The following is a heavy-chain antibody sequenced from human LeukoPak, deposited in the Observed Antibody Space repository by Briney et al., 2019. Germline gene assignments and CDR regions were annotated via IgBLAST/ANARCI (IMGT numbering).Heavy chain of an antibody. D-gene: IGHD3-10*01. Sequence: SETLSLTCSVSNDSIRNYYWSWIRQPPGKALDWIGYIYHTGNTNYNPSLNSRLTMSIDTSKNQFSLNLNSVTAADTAVYYCARGNYGSGSYYVVDFDYWGQGTLVTVSS. CDR1: NDSIRNYY. V-gene: IGHV4-59*01. CDR2: IYHTGNT. CDR3: ARGNYGSGSYYVVDFDY. J-gene: IGHJ4*02.